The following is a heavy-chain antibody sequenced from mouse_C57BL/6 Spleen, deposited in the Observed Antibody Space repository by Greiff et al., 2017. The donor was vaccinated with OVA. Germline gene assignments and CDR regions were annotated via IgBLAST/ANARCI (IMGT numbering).Heavy chain of an antibody. V-gene: IGHV1-72*01. J-gene: IGHJ4*01. CDR2: IDPNSGGT. Sequence: QVQLKQPGAELVKPGASVKLSCKASGYTFTSYWMHWVKQRPGRGPEWIGRIDPNSGGTKYNEKFKSKATLTVDKPSSTAYMQLSSLTSEDSAVYYCARDENYAMDYWGQGTSVTVSS. CDR1: GYTFTSYW. CDR3: ARDENYAMDY.